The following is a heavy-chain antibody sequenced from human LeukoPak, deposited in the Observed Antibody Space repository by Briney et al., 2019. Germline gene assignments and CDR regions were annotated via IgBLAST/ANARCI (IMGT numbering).Heavy chain of an antibody. CDR2: INPNSGGT. CDR1: GYTFTGYY. V-gene: IGHV1-2*02. Sequence: ASVKVSCKASGYTFTGYYMHLVRQAPGQGLEWMGWINPNSGGTNYAQKFQGRVTMTRDTSISTAHMELSRLRSDDTAVYYCARDRNHVRDNYYYYMDVWGKGTTVTVSS. D-gene: IGHD3-10*01. CDR3: ARDRNHVRDNYYYYMDV. J-gene: IGHJ6*03.